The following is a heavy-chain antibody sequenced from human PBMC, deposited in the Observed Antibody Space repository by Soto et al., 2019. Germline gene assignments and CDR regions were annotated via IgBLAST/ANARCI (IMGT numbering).Heavy chain of an antibody. J-gene: IGHJ4*02. Sequence: GGSLRLSCAASGFTFSSYWMSWVRQAPGKGLEWVANIKQDGSEKYYVDSVKGRFTISRDNAKNSLYLQMNSLRAEDTAVYYCASWTCYYDSSGARLFDYWGQGTLVTVSS. D-gene: IGHD3-22*01. CDR1: GFTFSSYW. CDR3: ASWTCYYDSSGARLFDY. V-gene: IGHV3-7*03. CDR2: IKQDGSEK.